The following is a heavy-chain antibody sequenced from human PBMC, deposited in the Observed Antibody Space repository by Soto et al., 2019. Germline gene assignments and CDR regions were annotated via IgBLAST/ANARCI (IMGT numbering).Heavy chain of an antibody. CDR3: ATFLRFTAGYYYYYALNV. CDR1: GHIVTGLS. V-gene: IGHV1-24*01. CDR2: FDPEYGET. J-gene: IGHJ6*02. Sequence: QVQLVQSGAEVKKSGASVQVSCKASGHIVTGLSMHWVRQAPGQGLEWMGGFDPEYGETIYAQRFQGRVTITEDTSTDTASMDLSSLRSEDTAVYYRATFLRFTAGYYYYYALNVWGQGTMVTVSS. D-gene: IGHD6-19*01.